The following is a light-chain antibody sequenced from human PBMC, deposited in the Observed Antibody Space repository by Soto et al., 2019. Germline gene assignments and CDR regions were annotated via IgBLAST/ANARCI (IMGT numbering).Light chain of an antibody. V-gene: IGKV1-9*01. J-gene: IGKJ4*01. CDR1: QGISSY. Sequence: DIQLTQSPSFLSASVGDRVTITCRASQGISSYLAWYQQKPGKAPKLLIYAASTLQSGVPSRFCGSGSGTYFTLTISSLQPEDFATYYCQQLNSYPPLTFGGGTKGEIK. CDR3: QQLNSYPPLT. CDR2: AAS.